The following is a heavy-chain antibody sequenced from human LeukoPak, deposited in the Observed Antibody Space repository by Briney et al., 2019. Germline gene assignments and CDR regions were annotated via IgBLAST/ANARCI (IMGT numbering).Heavy chain of an antibody. V-gene: IGHV4-34*01. D-gene: IGHD4-17*01. CDR2: INHSGST. J-gene: IGHJ4*02. Sequence: SETLSLTCAVDGASFSGYYWSWIRQPPGKGLEWIGEINHSGSTNYNPSLKSRVTISVDTSKNQFSLKLSSVTAADTAVYYCASYYGDYSPEGFDYWGQGTLVTVSS. CDR1: GASFSGYY. CDR3: ASYYGDYSPEGFDY.